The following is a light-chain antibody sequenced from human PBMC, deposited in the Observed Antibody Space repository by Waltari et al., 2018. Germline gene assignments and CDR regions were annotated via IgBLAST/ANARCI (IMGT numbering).Light chain of an antibody. CDR3: QSTDTSDSVV. V-gene: IGLV3-25*03. CDR1: ALPKRT. J-gene: IGLJ2*01. CDR2: KDS. Sequence: SYELTQPPSVSVSPGQTARSTCSGDALPKRTATWYQHKPGQAPVMVIYKDSERPSGIPERFSGSSSGTTVTLTITGVQAEDEADYHCQSTDTSDSVVFGGGTKLTVL.